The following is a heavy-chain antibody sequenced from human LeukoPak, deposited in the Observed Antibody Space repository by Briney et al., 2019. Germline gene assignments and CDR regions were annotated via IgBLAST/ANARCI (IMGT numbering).Heavy chain of an antibody. CDR3: AKGSYSSGYYSPYFDY. V-gene: IGHV3-9*01. CDR1: GFTFDDYA. J-gene: IGHJ4*02. Sequence: GGSLRLSCAASGFTFDDYAMHWVRHAPGKGLEWVSGISWNSGSIGYADSVKGRFTISRDNAKNPLYLQMNSLRAEDTALYYCAKGSYSSGYYSPYFDYWGQGTLVTVSS. D-gene: IGHD3-22*01. CDR2: ISWNSGSI.